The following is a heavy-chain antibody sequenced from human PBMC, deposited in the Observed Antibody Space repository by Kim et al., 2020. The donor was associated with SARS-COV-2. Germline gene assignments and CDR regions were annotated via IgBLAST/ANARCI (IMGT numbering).Heavy chain of an antibody. CDR1: GFTVSRNY. J-gene: IGHJ4*02. Sequence: GGSLRLSCAASGFTVSRNYMSWVRQAPGKGLEWVSVVYSGGSTYYADSVKGRFTISRDNSKNTLYLQMNSLRAEDTAVYYCARDLVVGGLDYWGQGTLVTVSS. V-gene: IGHV3-66*01. CDR2: VYSGGST. D-gene: IGHD2-15*01. CDR3: ARDLVVGGLDY.